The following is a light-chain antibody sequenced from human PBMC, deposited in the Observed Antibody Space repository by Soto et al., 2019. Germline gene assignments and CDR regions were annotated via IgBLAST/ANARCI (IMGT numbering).Light chain of an antibody. CDR1: QSVSSGS. V-gene: IGKV3-20*01. J-gene: IGKJ1*01. CDR2: AAS. Sequence: EIVLTQSPGALSLSPGERATLSCRASQSVSSGSLAWYQQKPGQAPRLLIYAASARATGIPDRFSGSGSGPDFTLTVSRLEPDDFAVYYCQQYHNSPRTFGQGTKVEIK. CDR3: QQYHNSPRT.